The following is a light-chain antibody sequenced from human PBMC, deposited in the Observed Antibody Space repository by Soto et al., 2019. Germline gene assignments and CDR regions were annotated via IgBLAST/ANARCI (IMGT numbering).Light chain of an antibody. V-gene: IGKV3-20*01. CDR2: SAS. CDR1: ESISSTY. J-gene: IGKJ2*01. Sequence: ERVLTQSPGTLSLSPGERANLSCRVSESISSTYLAWYQQKSGQPPRILIYSASRRATSTPDRFSGSGSGTDFTLTISRREPEDFAVYFCQQYGGSPLYTFGQGTKVEIK. CDR3: QQYGGSPLYT.